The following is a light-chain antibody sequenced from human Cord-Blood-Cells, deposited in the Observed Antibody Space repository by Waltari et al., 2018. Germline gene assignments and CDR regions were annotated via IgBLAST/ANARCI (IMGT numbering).Light chain of an antibody. J-gene: IGLJ3*02. CDR1: SSDVGGYNY. V-gene: IGLV2-11*01. CDR3: CSYAGSYIWV. Sequence: QSALTQPRSVSGSPGQSVTISCTGTSSDVGGYNYVSWYQQHPGKAPKFMIYDVSKRPSGVPDRLSGSKSGNTASLTISGLQAEDEADYYCCSYAGSYIWVFGGGTKLTVL. CDR2: DVS.